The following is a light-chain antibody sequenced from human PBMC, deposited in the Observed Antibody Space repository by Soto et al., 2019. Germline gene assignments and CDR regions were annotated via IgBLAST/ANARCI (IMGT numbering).Light chain of an antibody. V-gene: IGKV1-39*01. CDR1: QSISTF. J-gene: IGKJ2*01. CDR2: FVS. CDR3: QQSYTAPYT. Sequence: DIQMTQSPSSLFASVGDRVTITCRASQSISTFLNWYQQKPGKAPKLLIYFVSNLKSGVPSRLRGSGSGTDFTLTISSLRPEDFAICFCQQSYTAPYTFGQGNKLEI.